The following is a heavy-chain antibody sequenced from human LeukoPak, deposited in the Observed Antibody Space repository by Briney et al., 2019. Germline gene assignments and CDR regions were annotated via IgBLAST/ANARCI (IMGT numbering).Heavy chain of an antibody. Sequence: GASVKVSCKASGYTFTGYYMHWVRQAPGQGLEWMGWINPNSGGTNYAQKFQGRVTMTRDTSISTAYMELSRLRSEDTAVYYCAKEPHSDYSDHTDSFDIWGQGTMVTVSS. CDR3: AKEPHSDYSDHTDSFDI. CDR1: GYTFTGYY. D-gene: IGHD4-17*01. V-gene: IGHV1-2*02. J-gene: IGHJ3*02. CDR2: INPNSGGT.